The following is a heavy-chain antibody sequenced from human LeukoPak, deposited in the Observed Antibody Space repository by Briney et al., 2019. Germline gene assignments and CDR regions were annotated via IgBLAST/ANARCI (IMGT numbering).Heavy chain of an antibody. CDR2: IYYSGST. D-gene: IGHD1-26*01. Sequence: PSETLSLTCTVSGGSISSSSYYWGWIRQPPGKGLEWIGSIYYSGSTYYNPSLKSRVTISVDTSKNQFSLKLSSVTAADTAVYYCAVITDKWELPCWGQGTLVTVSS. V-gene: IGHV4-39*01. J-gene: IGHJ4*02. CDR1: GGSISSSSYY. CDR3: AVITDKWELPC.